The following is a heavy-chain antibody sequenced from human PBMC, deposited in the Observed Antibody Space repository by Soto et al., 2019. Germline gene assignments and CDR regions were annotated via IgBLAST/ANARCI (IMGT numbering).Heavy chain of an antibody. V-gene: IGHV4-34*01. D-gene: IGHD3-22*01. CDR2: INHSGST. J-gene: IGHJ4*02. CDR1: CGSFSGYY. Sequence: PSETLSLTCAVYCGSFSGYYWSWIRQPPGKGLEWIGEINHSGSTNYNPSLKGRVTVSIDTSKKQFSLKMTSVTAADKGVYYCARGIYEGSSGYYLDVWGQGNLVTVSS. CDR3: ARGIYEGSSGYYLDV.